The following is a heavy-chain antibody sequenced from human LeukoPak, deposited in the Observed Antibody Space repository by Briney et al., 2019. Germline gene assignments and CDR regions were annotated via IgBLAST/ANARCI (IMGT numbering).Heavy chain of an antibody. D-gene: IGHD5-24*01. V-gene: IGHV3-48*02. CDR2: VSSSGTTT. CDR3: ARADRDGNKRFLD. J-gene: IGHJ4*02. CDR1: GFTFSSYS. Sequence: GGSLRLSCAASGFTFSSYSVIWARQAPGKGLEWASYVSSSGTTTYYADSVKGRFTISRDNGKNLVSLQMNSLRDEDTAVYYCARADRDGNKRFLDWGQGTLVTVPS.